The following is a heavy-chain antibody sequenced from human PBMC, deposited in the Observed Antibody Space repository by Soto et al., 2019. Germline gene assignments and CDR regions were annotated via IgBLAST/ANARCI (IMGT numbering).Heavy chain of an antibody. J-gene: IGHJ3*02. Sequence: QVQLVQSGAEVKKPGSSVKVSCKASGGTFSSYAISWVRQAPGQGLEWMGGIIPIFGTANYAQKFQGRVTITADDSTSTAYNELSSLSSEDTAGYYCARSRVTYYYDRSAFDIWGQGTLVSVSS. D-gene: IGHD3-22*01. CDR1: GGTFSSYA. CDR2: IIPIFGTA. V-gene: IGHV1-69*01. CDR3: ARSRVTYYYDRSAFDI.